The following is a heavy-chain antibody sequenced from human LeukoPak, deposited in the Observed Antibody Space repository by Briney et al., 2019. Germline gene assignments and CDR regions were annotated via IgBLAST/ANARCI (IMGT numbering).Heavy chain of an antibody. D-gene: IGHD6-19*01. Sequence: GGSVRLSCGALGLTLCRHAMSWVRKAPGLALYWLSAIGDSGSRTFYEDSVKGRFTVSRDNSKNTPYLQMISLRAEDTAVYYWAKAYSSGLYTPPTDVFDIWGQGTMVTVSS. CDR1: GLTLCRHA. J-gene: IGHJ3*02. CDR3: AKAYSSGLYTPPTDVFDI. V-gene: IGHV3-23*01. CDR2: IGDSGSRT.